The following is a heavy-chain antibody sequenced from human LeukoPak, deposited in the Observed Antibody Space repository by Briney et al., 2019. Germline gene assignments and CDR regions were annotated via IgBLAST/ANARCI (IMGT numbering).Heavy chain of an antibody. CDR1: GGSFSGYY. CDR3: ARGKYSSSGALDP. Sequence: PSETLSLTCAVYGGSFSGYYWSWIRQPPGMGLEWIGEINHSGSTNYNPSLKSRVTISVDTSKNQFSLKLSSVTAADTAVYYCARGKYSSSGALDPWGQGTLVTVSS. D-gene: IGHD6-13*01. CDR2: INHSGST. V-gene: IGHV4-34*01. J-gene: IGHJ5*02.